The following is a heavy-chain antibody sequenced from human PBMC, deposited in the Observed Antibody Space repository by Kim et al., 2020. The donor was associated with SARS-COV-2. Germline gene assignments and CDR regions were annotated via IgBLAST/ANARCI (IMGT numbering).Heavy chain of an antibody. V-gene: IGHV3-49*02. CDR3: TRIADNYYYAMDV. Sequence: YAASVKGRFTISRDDSKSIAYLQMNSLKTEDTAVYYCTRIADNYYYAMDVWGQGTTVTVSS. J-gene: IGHJ6*02. D-gene: IGHD2-15*01.